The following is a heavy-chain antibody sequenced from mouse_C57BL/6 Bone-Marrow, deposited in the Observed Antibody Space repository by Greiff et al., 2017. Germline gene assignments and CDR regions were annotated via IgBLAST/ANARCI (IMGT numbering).Heavy chain of an antibody. J-gene: IGHJ3*01. V-gene: IGHV1-81*01. CDR3: ARHCGCAY. Sequence: QVQLKQSGAELARPGASVKLSCKASGYTFTSYGISWVKQRTGQGLEWIGEIYPRSGNTYYNEKFKGKATLTADKSSSTAYMELRRLTSEDSAVYFCARHCGCAYWGQGTLVTVSS. CDR2: IYPRSGNT. CDR1: GYTFTSYG.